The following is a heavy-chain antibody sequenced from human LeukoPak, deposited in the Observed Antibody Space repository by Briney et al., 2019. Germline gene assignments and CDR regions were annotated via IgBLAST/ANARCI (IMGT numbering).Heavy chain of an antibody. V-gene: IGHV3-23*01. CDR1: GFTFSTYA. Sequence: GGSLRLSCAASGFTFSTYAMSWVRRAPGKGLEWVSAISGSGGSTYYADSVKGRFTISRDNSKNTLYLQMNSLRAEDTALYYCAKVLDGYNDAFDIWGQGTMVTVSS. J-gene: IGHJ3*02. CDR3: AKVLDGYNDAFDI. CDR2: ISGSGGST. D-gene: IGHD5-24*01.